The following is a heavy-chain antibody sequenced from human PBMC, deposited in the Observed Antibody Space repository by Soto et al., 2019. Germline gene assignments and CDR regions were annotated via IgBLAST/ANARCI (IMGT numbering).Heavy chain of an antibody. CDR3: ARDPREYYFDY. Sequence: QVQLVESGGGWVKPGGSLRLSCEASGFTFSDYYRSWIRQPPGKGLEWVSYISSSGSTIYYADSVKGRFTISRDNAKNSLYLQMNSLRAEDTAVYYCARDPREYYFDYWGQGTLVTVSS. J-gene: IGHJ4*02. CDR2: ISSSGSTI. V-gene: IGHV3-11*01. CDR1: GFTFSDYY.